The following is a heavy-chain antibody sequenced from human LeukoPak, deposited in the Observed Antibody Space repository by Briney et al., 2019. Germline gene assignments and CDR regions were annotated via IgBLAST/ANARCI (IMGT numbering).Heavy chain of an antibody. Sequence: SQTLSLTCTVSGGSISSGGYYWSWIRQPPGKGLEWIGYIYHSGSTYYNPSLKSRVTISVDRSKNQFSLKLSSVTAADTAVYYCARGTTIFGVVPPDYWGQGTLVTVSS. J-gene: IGHJ4*02. V-gene: IGHV4-30-2*01. CDR3: ARGTTIFGVVPPDY. D-gene: IGHD3-3*01. CDR2: IYHSGST. CDR1: GGSISSGGYY.